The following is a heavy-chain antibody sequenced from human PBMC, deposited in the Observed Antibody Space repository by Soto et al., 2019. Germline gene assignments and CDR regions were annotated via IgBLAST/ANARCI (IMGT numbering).Heavy chain of an antibody. D-gene: IGHD1-26*01. CDR3: ARAWDHLYFDY. J-gene: IGHJ4*02. Sequence: SETLSLTCTVSGGSVTSTSYYWSWIRQPPGKGLEWIGYMHYSGSTNYNPSLKSRVTISVDTSKNQFSLKLSSVTAADTAVYYCARAWDHLYFDYWGQGTLVTVSS. CDR2: MHYSGST. CDR1: GGSVTSTSYY. V-gene: IGHV4-61*01.